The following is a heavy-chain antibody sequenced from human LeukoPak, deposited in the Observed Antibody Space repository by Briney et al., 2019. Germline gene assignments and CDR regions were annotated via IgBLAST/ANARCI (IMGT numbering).Heavy chain of an antibody. CDR2: ISSSSSYI. CDR3: GRAGPVTKDHFMDV. Sequence: PGGSLRLSCAASGFTFSRHSINWVRQAPGKGLEWVSSISSSSSYIYYADSVKGRFTISRDNAKNSLFLQMNSLSAEDTAVYYCGRAGPVTKDHFMDVWGKGTTVTVSS. J-gene: IGHJ6*03. V-gene: IGHV3-21*01. CDR1: GFTFSRHS. D-gene: IGHD2-2*01.